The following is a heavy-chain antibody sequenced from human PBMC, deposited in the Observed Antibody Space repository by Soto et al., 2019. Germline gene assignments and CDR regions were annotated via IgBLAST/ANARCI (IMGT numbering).Heavy chain of an antibody. CDR3: ARQGEVDYYDYGMAV. CDR1: GFTFSSYG. CDR2: IWYDGSNK. J-gene: IGHJ6*02. D-gene: IGHD3-10*01. Sequence: QVQLVESGGGVVQPGRSLRLSCAASGFTFSSYGMHWVRQAPGKGLEWVAVIWYDGSNKYYADSVKGRFTISRDNSKNTLYLQMNSLRAEDTAVYYCARQGEVDYYDYGMAVWGQGTTVTVSS. V-gene: IGHV3-33*01.